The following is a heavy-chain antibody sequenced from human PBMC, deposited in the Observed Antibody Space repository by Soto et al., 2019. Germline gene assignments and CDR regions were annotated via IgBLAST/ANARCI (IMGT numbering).Heavy chain of an antibody. CDR2: IKSKTDGGTT. CDR1: GCTFSNAW. J-gene: IGHJ6*02. CDR3: TTSLYCTNGVCYTDYYGMDV. Sequence: XGSLILSCAASGCTFSNAWMSWVRQAPGKGLEWVGRIKSKTDGGTTDYAAPVKGRFTISRDDSKNTLYLQMNSLKTEDTAVYYCTTSLYCTNGVCYTDYYGMDVWGQGPTVTVSS. D-gene: IGHD2-8*01. V-gene: IGHV3-15*01.